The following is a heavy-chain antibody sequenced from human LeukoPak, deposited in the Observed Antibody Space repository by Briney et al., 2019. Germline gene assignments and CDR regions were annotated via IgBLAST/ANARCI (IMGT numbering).Heavy chain of an antibody. D-gene: IGHD4-17*01. CDR3: ARDRGPAGDPFDY. V-gene: IGHV1-69*05. Sequence: SVKVSCKASGGTFSSYAISWVRQAPGQGLEWMGRIIPIFGTANYAQKFQGRVTITMDESTGTAYMELSSLRSEDTAVYYCARDRGPAGDPFDYWGQGTLVTVSS. J-gene: IGHJ4*02. CDR2: IIPIFGTA. CDR1: GGTFSSYA.